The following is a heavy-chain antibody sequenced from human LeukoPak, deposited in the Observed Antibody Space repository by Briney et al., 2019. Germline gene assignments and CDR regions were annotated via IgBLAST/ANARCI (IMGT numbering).Heavy chain of an antibody. Sequence: GGSLRLSCAAPGFTFSGYWMSWVRQAPGKGLEWVANIKVDGSEKNYVDSVKGRLTISRDNAKNSLYLQMNSLRAEDTAVYYCARGGRNLDSWGQGTLVTVSS. CDR2: IKVDGSEK. V-gene: IGHV3-7*01. CDR1: GFTFSGYW. J-gene: IGHJ4*02. D-gene: IGHD1-14*01. CDR3: ARGGRNLDS.